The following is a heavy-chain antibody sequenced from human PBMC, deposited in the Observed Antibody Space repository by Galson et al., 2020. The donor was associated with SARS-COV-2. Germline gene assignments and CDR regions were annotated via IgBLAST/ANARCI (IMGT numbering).Heavy chain of an antibody. D-gene: IGHD3-3*01. CDR1: GFTFSSYG. Sequence: GESLKISCAASGFTFSSYGMHWVRQAPGKGLEWVAVISYDGSNKYYADSVKGRFTISRDNSKNTLYLQMNSLRAEDTAVYYCARALGLVIIPIDYWGQGTLVTVSP. J-gene: IGHJ4*02. CDR3: ARALGLVIIPIDY. V-gene: IGHV3-30*19. CDR2: ISYDGSNK.